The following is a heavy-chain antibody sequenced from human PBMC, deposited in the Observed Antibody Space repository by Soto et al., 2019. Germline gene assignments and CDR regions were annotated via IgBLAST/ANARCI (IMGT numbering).Heavy chain of an antibody. J-gene: IGHJ4*02. Sequence: PSEPLSLTCTVSGGSISSSSYYWGWIRQPPGKGLEWIGSIYYSGSTYYNPSLKSRVTISVDTSKNQFSLKLSSVTAADTAVYYCARQRETRLRVLDYWGQGTLVTLSS. D-gene: IGHD4-17*01. CDR1: GGSISSSSYY. V-gene: IGHV4-39*01. CDR2: IYYSGST. CDR3: ARQRETRLRVLDY.